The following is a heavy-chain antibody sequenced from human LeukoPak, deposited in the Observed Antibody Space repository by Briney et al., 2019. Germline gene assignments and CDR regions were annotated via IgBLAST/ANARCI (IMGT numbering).Heavy chain of an antibody. Sequence: PGGSLRLSCAASGFSFTDYSMNWVRQAPGKGLEWLSYIGPSGSPIHYADSVKGRFTPSTDSAQNSLYLQMNSLRDEDTALYYCVRDRYYSFDYWGQGTVVTVSS. J-gene: IGHJ4*02. CDR3: VRDRYYSFDY. CDR1: GFSFTDYS. D-gene: IGHD1-26*01. CDR2: IGPSGSPI. V-gene: IGHV3-48*02.